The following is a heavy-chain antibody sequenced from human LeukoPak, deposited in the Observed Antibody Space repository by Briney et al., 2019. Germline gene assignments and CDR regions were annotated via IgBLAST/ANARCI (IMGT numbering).Heavy chain of an antibody. CDR1: GGSFSSHY. Sequence: SETLSLTCGVSGGSFSSHYWTWIRQPPGKGLEWICEINPRGSTNYNPSLESRVTVSADTSRNQLSLSLTSVTAADSAAYFCARGLRQGSAWSWGPKEKSYQYMDVWGTGTTVIVSS. J-gene: IGHJ6*04. V-gene: IGHV4-34*01. CDR2: INPRGST. D-gene: IGHD6-19*01. CDR3: ARGLRQGSAWSWGPKEKSYQYMDV.